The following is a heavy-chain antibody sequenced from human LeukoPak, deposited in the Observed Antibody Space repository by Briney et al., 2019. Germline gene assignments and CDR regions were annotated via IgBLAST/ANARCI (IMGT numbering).Heavy chain of an antibody. CDR2: LYYSEST. Sequence: PSETLSLTCTVSGGPISSSSYYWRWIRQPPGKGRVWLGRLYYSESTYYNTYLKIRVTISLHPSTNRSALKLRSVTAADWVVYYCARHVDYCTNGVCYSFDPWGQGTLVTVSS. J-gene: IGHJ5*02. D-gene: IGHD2-8*01. V-gene: IGHV4-39*01. CDR1: GGPISSSSYY. CDR3: ARHVDYCTNGVCYSFDP.